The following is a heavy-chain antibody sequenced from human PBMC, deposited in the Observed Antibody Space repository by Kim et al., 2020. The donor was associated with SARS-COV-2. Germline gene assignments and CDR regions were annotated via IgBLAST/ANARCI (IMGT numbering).Heavy chain of an antibody. Sequence: GGSLRLSCAASGFTFSSYGMHWVRQAPGKVLEWVAVISYDGSNKYYADSVKGRFTISRDNSKNTLYLQMNSLRAEDTAVYYCATGNYLSGMDVWGQGTTVTVSS. CDR2: ISYDGSNK. CDR3: ATGNYLSGMDV. V-gene: IGHV3-30*03. D-gene: IGHD1-7*01. J-gene: IGHJ6*02. CDR1: GFTFSSYG.